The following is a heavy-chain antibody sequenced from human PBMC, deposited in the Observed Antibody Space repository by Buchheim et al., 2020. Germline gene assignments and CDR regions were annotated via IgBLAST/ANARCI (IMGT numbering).Heavy chain of an antibody. J-gene: IGHJ4*02. Sequence: EVQPLESGGGLAQPGGSVRLSCAASGFSFGAYAMTWVRQAPGKGLEWLSGIRGSGGQPYHADSVRGRFTISRDNSKNTLYLQMNSLRAEDTAVYYCADDDYWGQGTL. CDR1: GFSFGAYA. CDR3: ADDDY. V-gene: IGHV3-23*01. CDR2: IRGSGGQP.